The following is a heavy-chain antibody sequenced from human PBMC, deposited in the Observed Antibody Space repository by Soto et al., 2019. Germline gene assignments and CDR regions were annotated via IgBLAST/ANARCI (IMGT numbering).Heavy chain of an antibody. CDR3: ARERPSADFWSGYSYGLDV. CDR1: GFGFSTYE. D-gene: IGHD3-3*01. V-gene: IGHV3-48*03. J-gene: IGHJ6*02. CDR2: ISSGGNTI. Sequence: GGSLRLSCAASGFGFSTYEMNWVRQAPGKGLEWVAYISSGGNTIYYADSVKGRFTISRDTGENTLFLQMNSLRDEDTAIYYCARERPSADFWSGYSYGLDVWGQGTTVTGLL.